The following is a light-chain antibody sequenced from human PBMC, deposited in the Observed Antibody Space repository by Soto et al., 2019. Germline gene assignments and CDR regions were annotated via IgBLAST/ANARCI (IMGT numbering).Light chain of an antibody. CDR2: GTS. Sequence: EIVLTQSPGTLSLSPGERDTLSCRASQSVSSSYLDWYQQKPGQAPRLLIFGTSNRATGIPDRFTGSGSGTDFTLTISRLEPEDFAVYYCHQYGISPLTFGGGTKVEVK. CDR3: HQYGISPLT. V-gene: IGKV3-20*01. J-gene: IGKJ4*01. CDR1: QSVSSSY.